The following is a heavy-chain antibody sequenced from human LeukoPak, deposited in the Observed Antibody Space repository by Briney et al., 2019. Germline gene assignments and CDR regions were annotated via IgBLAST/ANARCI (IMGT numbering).Heavy chain of an antibody. D-gene: IGHD3-22*01. CDR1: GFTFSNYA. Sequence: RGSLRLSCAASGFTFSNYAMSWVRQAPGKGLDWVSAISGSGRTTYYADSVKGRFTISRDNSKNTLYLQMNSLRDDDTAVYYCAKIYDSSGYSSNFDYWGQGTLVTVSS. V-gene: IGHV3-23*01. CDR3: AKIYDSSGYSSNFDY. J-gene: IGHJ4*02. CDR2: ISGSGRTT.